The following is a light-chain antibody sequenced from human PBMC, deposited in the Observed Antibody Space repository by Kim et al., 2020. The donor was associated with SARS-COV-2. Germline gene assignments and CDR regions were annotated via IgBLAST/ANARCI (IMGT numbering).Light chain of an antibody. V-gene: IGKV3-20*01. CDR1: QTVINNY. J-gene: IGKJ1*01. CDR3: QQYGMSPWT. Sequence: SPGERAALSCRASQTVINNYLAWYQQIPGQAPRLLIYGASIRATGIPARFGGSGSGTDFSLTISRVEPEDFAVYYCQQYGMSPWTFGQGTKVDIK. CDR2: GAS.